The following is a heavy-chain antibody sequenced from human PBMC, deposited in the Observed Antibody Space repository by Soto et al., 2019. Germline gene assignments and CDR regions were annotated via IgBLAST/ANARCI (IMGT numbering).Heavy chain of an antibody. CDR2: IYPGDSYT. CDR3: ATGDCGGDCYPRDAFDI. J-gene: IGHJ3*02. D-gene: IGHD2-21*02. CDR1: GYRFTSYW. Sequence: GESLKISCKGSGYRFTSYWIAWVRQMPGKGLEWMGIIYPGDSYTRYSPSFQGQVTISVDKSVSTAYLQWSSLKASDTAMYYCATGDCGGDCYPRDAFDIWGQGTMVTVSS. V-gene: IGHV5-51*01.